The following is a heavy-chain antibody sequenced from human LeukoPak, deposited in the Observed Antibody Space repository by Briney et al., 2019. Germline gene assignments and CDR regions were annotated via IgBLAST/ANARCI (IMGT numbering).Heavy chain of an antibody. Sequence: PGGSLRLSCAVSGFTFSSYDMNWVRQAPGKGLEWVSVIYSGGSTYYADSVKGRFTISRDNSKNTLYLQMNSLTAEDTAVYYCARVGVVPAAIPDGFDIWGQGTMVTVSS. J-gene: IGHJ3*02. D-gene: IGHD2-2*01. V-gene: IGHV3-53*01. CDR3: ARVGVVPAAIPDGFDI. CDR1: GFTFSSYD. CDR2: IYSGGST.